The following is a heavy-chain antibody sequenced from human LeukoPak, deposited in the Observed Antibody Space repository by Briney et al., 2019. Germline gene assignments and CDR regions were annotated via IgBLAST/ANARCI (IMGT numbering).Heavy chain of an antibody. CDR3: AGTTSEYSSGWYRWFDP. CDR2: IYPGDSDT. V-gene: IGHV5-51*01. J-gene: IGHJ5*02. D-gene: IGHD6-19*01. Sequence: GESLKISCKGSGYSFTSYWIGWVRQMPGKGLEWMGIIYPGDSDTRYSPSFQGQVTISADKSISTAYLQWSSLKASDTAMYYCAGTTSEYSSGWYRWFDPWSQGTLVTVSS. CDR1: GYSFTSYW.